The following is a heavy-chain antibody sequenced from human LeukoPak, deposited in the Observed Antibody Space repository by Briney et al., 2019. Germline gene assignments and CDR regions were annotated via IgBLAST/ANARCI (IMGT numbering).Heavy chain of an antibody. D-gene: IGHD3-22*01. CDR3: ARARSSGYYPLNY. CDR2: INHSGST. V-gene: IGHV4-34*01. J-gene: IGHJ4*02. Sequence: SETLSLTCAVYGGSFSGYYWSWIRQPPGKGLEWIGEINHSGSTNYNPSLKSRVTISVDTSKNQFSLRLSSVTAADTAVYYCARARSSGYYPLNYWGQGTLVTVSS. CDR1: GGSFSGYY.